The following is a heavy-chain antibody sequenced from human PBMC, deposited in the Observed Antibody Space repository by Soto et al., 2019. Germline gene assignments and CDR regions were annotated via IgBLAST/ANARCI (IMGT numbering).Heavy chain of an antibody. CDR1: GFDFGSFG. D-gene: IGHD1-26*01. Sequence: QMQLVQSAAEVREPGTSVRVSCRASGFDFGSFGIQFLRQTRGRGLEWIGWIVVVSGSTNYARQFQGRGAISRDMSSSTAYLDLYDLKSDDTAVYFCSADQPHMAMGWPVWGQGTKVTVSS. CDR2: IVVVSGST. CDR3: SADQPHMAMGWPV. J-gene: IGHJ6*02. V-gene: IGHV1-58*02.